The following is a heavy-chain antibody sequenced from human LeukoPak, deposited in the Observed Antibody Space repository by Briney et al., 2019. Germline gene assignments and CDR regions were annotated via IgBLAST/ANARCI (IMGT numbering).Heavy chain of an antibody. D-gene: IGHD3-10*01. CDR3: ATYLPMVRGVLPWFDP. V-gene: IGHV1-24*01. CDR2: FDPEDGET. J-gene: IGHJ5*02. CDR1: GYTLTELS. Sequence: GASVKVSCKVSGYTLTELSMHWVRQAPGKGLEWRGGFDPEDGETIYAQKFQGRVTMTEDTSTDTAYMELSSLRSEDTAVYYCATYLPMVRGVLPWFDPRGQGTLVTVSS.